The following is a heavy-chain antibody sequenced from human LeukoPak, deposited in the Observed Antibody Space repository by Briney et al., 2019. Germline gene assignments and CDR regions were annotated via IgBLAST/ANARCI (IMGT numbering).Heavy chain of an antibody. CDR1: GGSFSGYY. CDR3: ASLTVTSNFYYYGLDV. D-gene: IGHD4-17*01. J-gene: IGHJ6*02. Sequence: PSETLSLTCAVCGGSFSGYYWSWIRQPPGKGLEWIGEINHSGSTNYNPSLKSRVTISVDTSKNQFSLKLSSVTAADTAVYYCASLTVTSNFYYYGLDVWGRGTTVTVSS. CDR2: INHSGST. V-gene: IGHV4-34*01.